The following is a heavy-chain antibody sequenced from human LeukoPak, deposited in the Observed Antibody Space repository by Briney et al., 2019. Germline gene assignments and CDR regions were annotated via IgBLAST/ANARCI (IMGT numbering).Heavy chain of an antibody. J-gene: IGHJ4*02. CDR1: GFTFDTYG. CDR3: ARARYDFWSGYYLFDY. Sequence: PGGSLRLSCAASGFTFDTYGMHWVRQAPGKGLEWVAFIRYDSVDRYYTDSVKGRFTISRDNSKNSLYLQMNSLRAEDTAVYYCARARYDFWSGYYLFDYWGQGTLVTVSS. V-gene: IGHV3-30*02. D-gene: IGHD3-3*01. CDR2: IRYDSVDR.